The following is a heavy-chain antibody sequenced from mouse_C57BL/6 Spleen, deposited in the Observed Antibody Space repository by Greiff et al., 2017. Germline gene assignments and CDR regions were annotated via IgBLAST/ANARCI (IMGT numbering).Heavy chain of an antibody. Sequence: QVQLKESGPELVKPGASVKISCKASGYAFSSSWMNWVKQRPGKGLEWIGRIYPGDGDTNYNGTFKGKSTLTADKSSSTAYMQLSSLTSEDSAVYFCLYYGNYGPYWYFDVWGTGATVSVST. CDR3: LYYGNYGPYWYFDV. D-gene: IGHD2-1*01. CDR1: GYAFSSSW. J-gene: IGHJ1*03. CDR2: IYPGDGDT. V-gene: IGHV1-82*01.